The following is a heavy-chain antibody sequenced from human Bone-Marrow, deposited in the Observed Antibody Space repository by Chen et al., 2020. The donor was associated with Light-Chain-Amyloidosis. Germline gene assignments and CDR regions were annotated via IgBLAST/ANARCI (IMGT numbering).Heavy chain of an antibody. D-gene: IGHD3-9*01. CDR1: GFAFSSYA. V-gene: IGHV3-23*04. CDR3: AKDISYDDILPGYPADAFDI. Sequence: EVQLVEAGGGLLQRGGSLRLSCAAAGFAFSSYAISWLRQVPGKGLEWVSTISGSGGSRYYGDAVKVRLTMSRDNSKNALFLQMNSLRAEDTAVYYCAKDISYDDILPGYPADAFDIWGQGTMVTVSS. J-gene: IGHJ3*02. CDR2: ISGSGGSR.